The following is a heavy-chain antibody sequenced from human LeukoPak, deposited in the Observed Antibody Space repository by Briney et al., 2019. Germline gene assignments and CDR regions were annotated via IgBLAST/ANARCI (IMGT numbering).Heavy chain of an antibody. J-gene: IGHJ3*02. V-gene: IGHV5-51*01. Sequence: GESLKISCKGSGSLFTRYWIGWVRQMPGKGLEWMGIFYPGDSEVRSRPSLQGQVTMSVDRSINSAFLQWSSLKASDTAIYYCARRVQMATADGFDIWGRGTVVTVS. CDR2: FYPGDSEV. CDR1: GSLFTRYW. CDR3: ARRVQMATADGFDI. D-gene: IGHD5-24*01.